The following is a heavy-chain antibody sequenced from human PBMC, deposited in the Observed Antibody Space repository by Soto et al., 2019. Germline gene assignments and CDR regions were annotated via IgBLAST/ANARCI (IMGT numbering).Heavy chain of an antibody. CDR3: ARHFEYCSSTSCYLHWFDP. J-gene: IGHJ5*02. CDR2: IHYSGST. V-gene: IGHV4-59*08. Sequence: QVQLQESGPGLVKPSETLSLTCTVSGGSISSYYWTWIRQPPGKGLEWIGYIHYSGSTNYNHSLKSRVSMSVDTSQNQFSLKLSSVTAADTAVYYCARHFEYCSSTSCYLHWFDPWGQGTLVTVSS. CDR1: GGSISSYY. D-gene: IGHD2-2*01.